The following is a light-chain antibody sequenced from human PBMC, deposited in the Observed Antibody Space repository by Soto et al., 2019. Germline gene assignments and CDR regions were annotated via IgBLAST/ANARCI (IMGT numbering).Light chain of an antibody. V-gene: IGKV3-20*01. CDR2: GAS. J-gene: IGKJ1*01. Sequence: DIVLTQSPGTLSLSPGERATLSCRASQTVSSSYLAWYQQKPGQAPRFLIYGASTRAAGIPDRFSGSGSGTDFTLTISRLEPEDFAVYYCQQYGDSPLTFGQGTNVEI. CDR3: QQYGDSPLT. CDR1: QTVSSSY.